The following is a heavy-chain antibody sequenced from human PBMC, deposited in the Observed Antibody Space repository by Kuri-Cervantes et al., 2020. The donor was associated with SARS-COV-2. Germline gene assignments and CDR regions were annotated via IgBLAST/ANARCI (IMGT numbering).Heavy chain of an antibody. D-gene: IGHD1-26*01. CDR3: AVIQNSGSYSTRSSYFDY. V-gene: IGHV3-11*03. CDR2: ISSSSYT. J-gene: IGHJ4*02. Sequence: GGSLRLSCAASGFTFSSYAMSWVRQAPGKGLEWVSYISSSSYTNYADSVKGRFTISRDNAKNSLYLQMNSLRAEDTAVYYCAVIQNSGSYSTRSSYFDYWGQGTLVTVSS. CDR1: GFTFSSYA.